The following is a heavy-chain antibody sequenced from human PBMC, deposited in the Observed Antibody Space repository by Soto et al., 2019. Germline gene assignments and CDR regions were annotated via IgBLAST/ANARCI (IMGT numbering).Heavy chain of an antibody. D-gene: IGHD6-13*01. CDR3: AISSLAAAGFDY. CDR1: GYSFTRYW. V-gene: IGHV5-51*01. CDR2: FFPGDSDT. J-gene: IGHJ4*02. Sequence: PGESLKISCKASGYSFTRYWIGWVRQMPGKGLDWMGIFFPGDSDTRYSPSFQGQVTISADKSTTTAYLQWSSLKASDTAIYYCAISSLAAAGFDYWGQGTQVTSPQ.